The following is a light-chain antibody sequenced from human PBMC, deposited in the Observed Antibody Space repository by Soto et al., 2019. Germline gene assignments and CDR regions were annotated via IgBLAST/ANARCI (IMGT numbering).Light chain of an antibody. CDR1: SSDIGAYDY. CDR3: FSFQTNSTHV. J-gene: IGLJ1*01. V-gene: IGLV2-14*01. Sequence: LTQPASLSGSPGQSITISCTGTSSDIGAYDYVSWFQQHPGKAPKLMISEVNNRPSGVSNRFSGSKSGNTAYLTISGLQVEEEDEYFCFSFQTNSTHVFGTGTKVTV. CDR2: EVN.